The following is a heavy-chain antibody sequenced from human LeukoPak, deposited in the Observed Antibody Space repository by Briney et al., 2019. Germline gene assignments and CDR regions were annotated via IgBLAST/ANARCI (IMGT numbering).Heavy chain of an antibody. CDR2: ISSTSRHI. CDR3: VREMSEDETRGWQNKDY. Sequence: GGSLRLSCAASGFIFSSYSINWVRQAPGKGLEWVSCISSTSRHIFYADFAKGRFTISRDNARNSVYLQLNSLRVEDTGVYYCVREMSEDETRGWQNKDYWGQGTLVTVSS. J-gene: IGHJ4*02. V-gene: IGHV3-21*01. D-gene: IGHD2-8*02. CDR1: GFIFSSYS.